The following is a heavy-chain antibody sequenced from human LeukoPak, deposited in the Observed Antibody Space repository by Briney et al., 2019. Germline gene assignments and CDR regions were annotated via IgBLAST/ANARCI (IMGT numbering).Heavy chain of an antibody. CDR1: GGSISSGGYF. D-gene: IGHD2-21*02. CDR2: IYYSGST. CDR3: ARGIAYCGGDCPGYFDY. V-gene: IGHV4-31*03. Sequence: SETLSLTCTVSGGSISSGGYFWSWIRQHPGTGLEWIGYIYYSGSTYYNPSLKSRVTISVDTSKNQFSLKLSSVTAADTAVYYCARGIAYCGGDCPGYFDYWGQGTLVTVSS. J-gene: IGHJ4*02.